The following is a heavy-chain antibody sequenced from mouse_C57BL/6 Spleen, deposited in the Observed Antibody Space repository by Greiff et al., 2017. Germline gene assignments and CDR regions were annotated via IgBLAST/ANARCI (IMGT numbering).Heavy chain of an antibody. V-gene: IGHV3-8*01. CDR1: GYSITSDY. CDR2: ISYSGST. D-gene: IGHD1-1*01. CDR3: ARAPITTVVNWYFDV. J-gene: IGHJ1*03. Sequence: VQLKESGPGLAKPSQTLSLTCSVTGYSITSDYWNWIRKFPGNKLEYMGYISYSGSTYYNPSLKSRISITRDTSKNQYYLQLNSVTTEDTATYYCARAPITTVVNWYFDVWGTGTTVTVSS.